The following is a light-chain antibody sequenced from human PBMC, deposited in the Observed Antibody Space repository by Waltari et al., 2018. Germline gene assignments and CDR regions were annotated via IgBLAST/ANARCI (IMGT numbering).Light chain of an antibody. CDR3: QAWDSNTVI. Sequence: SYELTQAPSVSVSPGQTASIPCSGEQLENKYVYWYQQKAGQSPVLVIHQDTKRPSGIPERFSGSNPGNTATLTISGTQAVDEADYYCQAWDSNTVIFGGGTKLTVL. CDR2: QDT. J-gene: IGLJ2*01. V-gene: IGLV3-1*01. CDR1: QLENKY.